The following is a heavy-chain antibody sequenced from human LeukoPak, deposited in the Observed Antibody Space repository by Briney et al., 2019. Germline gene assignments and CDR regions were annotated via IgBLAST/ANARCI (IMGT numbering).Heavy chain of an antibody. Sequence: GPSGKVSCKASGYTFTGYYMHWVRQAPGQGLEWMGWINPNSGGTNYAQKFQGRVTMTRDTSISTAYMELSRLRSDDTAVYYCARGAPDIVVVVAATPLGYWGQGTLVTVSS. CDR2: INPNSGGT. V-gene: IGHV1-2*02. CDR3: ARGAPDIVVVVAATPLGY. J-gene: IGHJ4*02. CDR1: GYTFTGYY. D-gene: IGHD2-15*01.